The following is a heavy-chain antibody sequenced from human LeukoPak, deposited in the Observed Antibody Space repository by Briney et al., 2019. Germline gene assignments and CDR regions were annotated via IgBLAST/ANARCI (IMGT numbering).Heavy chain of an antibody. Sequence: GGSLRLSCAASGFTFSSYAMSWVRQAPGKGLEWVSAISGSGGSTYYADSVKGRFTISRDNSKNTLYLQMNSLRAEDTAVYYCAKDEGYSYGGHFDYWGQGTLVTVSP. CDR1: GFTFSSYA. V-gene: IGHV3-23*01. CDR3: AKDEGYSYGGHFDY. CDR2: ISGSGGST. J-gene: IGHJ4*02. D-gene: IGHD5-18*01.